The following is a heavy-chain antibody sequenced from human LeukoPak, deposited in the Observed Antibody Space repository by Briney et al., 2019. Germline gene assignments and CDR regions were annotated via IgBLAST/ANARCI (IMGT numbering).Heavy chain of an antibody. CDR2: ISWNSDNI. CDR1: GFTFDDYA. CDR3: AKDLNTYYYGTSGYFPHFDY. Sequence: GGSLRLSCAASGFTFDDYAMYWVRHPPGKGLEWVSGISWNSDNIAYADSVKGRFTISRDNAKNSLYLQMNSLRVEDTALHYCAKDLNTYYYGTSGYFPHFDYWGQGTLVTVSS. D-gene: IGHD3-22*01. V-gene: IGHV3-9*01. J-gene: IGHJ4*02.